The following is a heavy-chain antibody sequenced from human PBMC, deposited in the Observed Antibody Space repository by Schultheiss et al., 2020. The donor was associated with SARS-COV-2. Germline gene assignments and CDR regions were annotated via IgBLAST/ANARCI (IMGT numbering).Heavy chain of an antibody. J-gene: IGHJ5*02. Sequence: SETLSLTCAVYGGSFSGYYWSWIRQPPGKGLEWIGEINHSGSTNYNPSLKSRVTISVDTSKNQFSPKLSSVTAADTAVYYCARVALDYTGFDPWGQGTLVTVSS. CDR3: ARVALDYTGFDP. V-gene: IGHV4-34*01. D-gene: IGHD4-11*01. CDR2: INHSGST. CDR1: GGSFSGYY.